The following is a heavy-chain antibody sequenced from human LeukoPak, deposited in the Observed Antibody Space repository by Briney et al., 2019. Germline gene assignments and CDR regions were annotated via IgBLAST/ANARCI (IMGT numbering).Heavy chain of an antibody. D-gene: IGHD3-22*01. V-gene: IGHV1-69*13. CDR1: GYTFISYA. CDR2: IIPIFGTA. J-gene: IGHJ3*02. Sequence: SVKVSCKASGYTFISYAISWVRQAPGQGLEWMGGIIPIFGTANYAQKFQGRVTITADESTSTAYMELSSLRSEDTAVYYCARAHLDYYDSSGYFKMAFDIWGQGTMVTVSS. CDR3: ARAHLDYYDSSGYFKMAFDI.